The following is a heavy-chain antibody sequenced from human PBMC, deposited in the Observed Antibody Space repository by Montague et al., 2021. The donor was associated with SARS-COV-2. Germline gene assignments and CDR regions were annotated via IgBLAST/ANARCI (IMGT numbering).Heavy chain of an antibody. CDR1: GGSTSNYH. V-gene: IGHV4-59*01. CDR3: ARAQNTCFIANCVNYFEV. CDR2: IFYTGSK. D-gene: IGHD1-1*01. J-gene: IGHJ4*02. Sequence: SETLSLTCSVSGGSTSNYHWTWIRQSPGKGLQWIGYIFYTGSKKFNPSLKTRVTLSLDTPRNHFSLKLRSVTAADTAVYYCARAQNTCFIANCVNYFEVWGLGALVTVSS.